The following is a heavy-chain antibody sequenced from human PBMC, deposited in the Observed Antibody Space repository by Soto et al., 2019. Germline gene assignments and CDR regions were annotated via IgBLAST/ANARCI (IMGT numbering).Heavy chain of an antibody. CDR2: ISYDGSNK. CDR3: AKGGSSTSCCTFDY. Sequence: PGGSLRLSCAASGFTFSSYGMHWVRQAPGKGLEWVAVISYDGSNKYYADSVKGRFTISRDNSKNTLYLQMNSLRAEDTAVYYCAKGGSSTSCCTFDYWGQGTLVTVS. CDR1: GFTFSSYG. J-gene: IGHJ4*02. D-gene: IGHD2-2*01. V-gene: IGHV3-30*18.